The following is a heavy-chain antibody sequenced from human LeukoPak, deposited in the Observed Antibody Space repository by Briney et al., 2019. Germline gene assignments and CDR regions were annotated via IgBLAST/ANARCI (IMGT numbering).Heavy chain of an antibody. D-gene: IGHD2-2*01. CDR1: GGSISSYY. V-gene: IGHV4-59*12. J-gene: IGHJ5*02. CDR2: IYYSGST. CDR3: ARERLTVGYCSSTSCYPPYNWFDP. Sequence: SETLSLTCTVSGGSISSYYWSWIRQPPGKGLEWIGYIYYSGSTNYNPSLKSRVTISVDTSKNQFSLKLSSVTAADTAVYYCARERLTVGYCSSTSCYPPYNWFDPWGQGTLVTVSS.